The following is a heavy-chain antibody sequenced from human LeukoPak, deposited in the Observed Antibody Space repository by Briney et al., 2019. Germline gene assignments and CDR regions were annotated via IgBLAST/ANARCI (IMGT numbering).Heavy chain of an antibody. CDR1: GGSMSSYY. Sequence: SETLSLTCTVSGGSMSSYYWSWIRQPPGKGPEWIGYIYYSGSTNYNPSLKSRVTMSVDTSKNQFSLKLSSVIAADTAVYYCARAGTPITMIVVESNWFDPWGQGTLVTVSS. V-gene: IGHV4-59*01. D-gene: IGHD3-22*01. CDR3: ARAGTPITMIVVESNWFDP. CDR2: IYYSGST. J-gene: IGHJ5*02.